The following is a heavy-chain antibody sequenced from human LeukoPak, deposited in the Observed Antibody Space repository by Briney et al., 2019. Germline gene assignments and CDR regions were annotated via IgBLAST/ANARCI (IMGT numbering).Heavy chain of an antibody. Sequence: SETLSLTCTVSGGSISSGSYYWSWIRQPAGKGLEWIGRIYTSGSSNYNPSLKSRVTISVDPSKNQFSLKLSYVTAEDTAVYYCAREVAAAGDAFDIWGQGTMVTVSS. CDR1: GGSISSGSYY. D-gene: IGHD6-13*01. CDR2: IYTSGSS. V-gene: IGHV4-61*02. J-gene: IGHJ3*02. CDR3: AREVAAAGDAFDI.